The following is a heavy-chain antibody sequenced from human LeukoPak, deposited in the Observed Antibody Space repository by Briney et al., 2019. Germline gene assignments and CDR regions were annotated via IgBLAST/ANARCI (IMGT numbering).Heavy chain of an antibody. CDR1: GGTFSSYA. J-gene: IGHJ4*02. D-gene: IGHD2-15*01. Sequence: SSVTVSCKASGGTFSSYAISWVRQAPGQGLEWMGGIIPIFGTANYAQKFQGRVRITADESTSPDYMELSSLRSEDTAVYYCARGKNCSGGSCYLPTGWGEGTLVTVSS. V-gene: IGHV1-69*01. CDR3: ARGKNCSGGSCYLPTG. CDR2: IIPIFGTA.